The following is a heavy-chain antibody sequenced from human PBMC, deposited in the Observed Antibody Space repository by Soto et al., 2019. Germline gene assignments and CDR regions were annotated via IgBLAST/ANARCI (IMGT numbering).Heavy chain of an antibody. V-gene: IGHV3-15*07. CDR1: GFTFGDTP. Sequence: EVQLVQSGGCLVKPGGSLRLSCAASGFTFGDTPRNWDRQAPGKWREWVGRLKSKSDGGATDFAAAVRGRFTISRDASTTTLNLHMDSPKTEHTAVYCCIEARHKKGAQAFDYWGQGTLVTVSS. CDR3: IEARHKKGAQAFDY. CDR2: LKSKSDGGAT. J-gene: IGHJ4*01.